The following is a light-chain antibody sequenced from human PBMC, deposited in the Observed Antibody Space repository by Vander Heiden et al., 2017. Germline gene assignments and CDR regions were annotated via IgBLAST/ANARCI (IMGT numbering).Light chain of an antibody. CDR3: QQLHSFPRT. J-gene: IGKJ2*01. Sequence: AIQLTQSPSSLSASVGDRVTMTCRASQGINSALAWYQQKPGRPPKVLIYDDSSLESGVPSRFSGSGSGTDFTLTISSLQPEDFATYYCQQLHSFPRTFGQGTKLDVK. CDR2: DDS. CDR1: QGINSA. V-gene: IGKV1-13*02.